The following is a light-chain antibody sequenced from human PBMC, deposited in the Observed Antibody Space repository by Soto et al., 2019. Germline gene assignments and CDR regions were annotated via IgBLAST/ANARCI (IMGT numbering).Light chain of an antibody. CDR2: EIN. V-gene: IGLV2-8*01. Sequence: QSALTQPPSASRSPGQSVTISCNGTSSDVGAYDYVSWYKQHPGKAPKLMIYEINKRPSGVPDRFSGSKSGNTASLTVSGLQAEDEADYYCISFAGSNKFPYGFGNPTKGTV. CDR3: ISFAGSNKFPYG. CDR1: SSDVGAYDY. J-gene: IGLJ6*01.